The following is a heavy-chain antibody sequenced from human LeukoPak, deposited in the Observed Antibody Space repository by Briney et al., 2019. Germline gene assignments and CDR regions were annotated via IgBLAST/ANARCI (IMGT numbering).Heavy chain of an antibody. CDR3: TTVSGTYATLTGYYRRLYYYYYMDV. CDR2: ISSSSSYI. J-gene: IGHJ6*03. Sequence: GGSLRLSCAASGFTFSSYNMNWVRQAPGKGLEWVSSISSSSSYIYYADSVKGRFTISRDNAKKSLYLQMNNLKTEDTAVYYCTTVSGTYATLTGYYRRLYYYYYMDVWGKGTTVTISS. CDR1: GFTFSSYN. D-gene: IGHD3-9*01. V-gene: IGHV3-21*03.